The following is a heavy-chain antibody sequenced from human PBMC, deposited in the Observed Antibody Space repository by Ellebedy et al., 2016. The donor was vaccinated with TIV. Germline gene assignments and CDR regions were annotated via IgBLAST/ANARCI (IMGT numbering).Heavy chain of an antibody. CDR3: AILELSTYGMDV. J-gene: IGHJ6*02. V-gene: IGHV1-8*03. CDR2: MNPNSGNT. Sequence: AASVKVSCKASGYTFTSYDINWARQATGQGLEWMGWMNPNSGNTGYAQKFQGRVTITRNTSISTAYMELSSLRSEDTAVYYCAILELSTYGMDVWGQGTTVTVSS. D-gene: IGHD2/OR15-2a*01. CDR1: GYTFTSYD.